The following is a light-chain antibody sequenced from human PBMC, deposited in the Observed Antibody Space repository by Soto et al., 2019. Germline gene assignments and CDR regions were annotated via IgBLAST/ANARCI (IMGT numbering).Light chain of an antibody. CDR3: QQSFRSPYT. V-gene: IGKV1-39*01. CDR2: ASS. J-gene: IGKJ2*01. CDR1: QTISNY. Sequence: DIQMTQSPSSLSASVGDRVTITCRASQTISNYLNWYQQKPGKAPNLLIYASSSLQTGVPSRFSGSGSGTDFTLTISSLQPEDFAPYFCQQSFRSPYTFGQGTKVDIK.